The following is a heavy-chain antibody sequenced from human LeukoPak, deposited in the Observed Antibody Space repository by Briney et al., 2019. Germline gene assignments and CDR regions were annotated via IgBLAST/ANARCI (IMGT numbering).Heavy chain of an antibody. D-gene: IGHD3-3*01. CDR2: ISSGGSTI. CDR3: ARASWSGYFFDY. V-gene: IGHV3-48*03. J-gene: IGHJ4*02. CDR1: GFTLSSYE. Sequence: GGSLRLSCAASGFTLSSYEMNWVRQAPGKGLEWVSKISSGGSTIYYADSVKGRFTISRDNAKNSLYLQMNSLRAEDTAVYYCARASWSGYFFDYWGQGTLVAASS.